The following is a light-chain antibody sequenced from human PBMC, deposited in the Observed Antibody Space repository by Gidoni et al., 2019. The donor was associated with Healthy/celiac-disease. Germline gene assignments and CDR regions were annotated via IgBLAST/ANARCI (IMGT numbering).Light chain of an antibody. CDR2: GAS. CDR1: QSVSSN. V-gene: IGKV3-15*01. Sequence: EIVMTQSPATLSVSPGERATLSCRASQSVSSNLAWYQQKPGHAPRLLIYGASTRATGIPARFSGSGSGTEFTLTISSLQSEDFAVYYCQQYKNWPGTFXXXTKGEIK. J-gene: IGKJ1*01. CDR3: QQYKNWPGT.